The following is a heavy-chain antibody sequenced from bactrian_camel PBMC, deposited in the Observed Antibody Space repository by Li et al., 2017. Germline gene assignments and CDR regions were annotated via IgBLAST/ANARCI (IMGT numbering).Heavy chain of an antibody. D-gene: IGHD1*01. Sequence: HVQLVESGGGSVQTGGSLRLSCEASGYTYSGNCMAWFRQAPGKEREGVARIATGSGNTYYADSVKGRFTISQDNAKKTLFLQMNSLRTEDTAMYFCATLSCRRGLQTMSPLHNSWGQGTQVTVS. J-gene: IGHJ6*01. CDR2: IATGSGNT. V-gene: IGHV3S1*01. CDR1: GYTYSGNC. CDR3: ATLSCRRGLQTMSPLHNS.